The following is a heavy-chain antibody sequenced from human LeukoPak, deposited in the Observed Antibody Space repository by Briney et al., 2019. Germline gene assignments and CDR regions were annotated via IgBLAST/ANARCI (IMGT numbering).Heavy chain of an antibody. V-gene: IGHV3-7*05. CDR2: INHDGTDK. D-gene: IGHD7-27*01. CDR1: GFTSTSYW. CDR3: AREDWGPRFDP. Sequence: GGSLRLSCADSGFTSTSYWMTWVRQAPGKGLHRVANINHDGTDKNYADSVKGRFTISRDNAKRSVFLQMNSLRAEDTGLYYCAREDWGPRFDPRGQGTLVTVSS. J-gene: IGHJ5*02.